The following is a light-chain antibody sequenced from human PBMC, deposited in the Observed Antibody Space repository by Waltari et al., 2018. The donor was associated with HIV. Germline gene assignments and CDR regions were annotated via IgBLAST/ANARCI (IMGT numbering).Light chain of an antibody. CDR3: QACDSSTAVV. CDR2: QDS. J-gene: IGLJ2*01. CDR1: TLGDKY. V-gene: IGLV3-1*01. Sequence: SYELTQPPSVSVSPGQTASITCSGDTLGDKYACWYQQKPGQSPVLVIYQDSKRPSGIPERFSGSNSGNTATLTISGTQAMDEADYYCQACDSSTAVVFGGGTKLTVL.